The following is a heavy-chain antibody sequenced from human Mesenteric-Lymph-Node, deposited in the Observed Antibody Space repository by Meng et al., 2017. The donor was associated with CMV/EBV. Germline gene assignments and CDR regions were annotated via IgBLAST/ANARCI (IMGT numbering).Heavy chain of an antibody. CDR2: INPSSGDT. CDR1: GYTLTGHW. D-gene: IGHD5/OR15-5a*01. V-gene: IGHV1-2*02. J-gene: IGHJ4*02. Sequence: ASVKVSCKASGYTLTGHWMHWVRQAPGQGLEWMGWINPSSGDTNYAQNFQGRVTMTWDTSISTACMELSRLKSDDTAVYYCARVYPSKSHYDYWGQGTLVTVSS. CDR3: ARVYPSKSHYDY.